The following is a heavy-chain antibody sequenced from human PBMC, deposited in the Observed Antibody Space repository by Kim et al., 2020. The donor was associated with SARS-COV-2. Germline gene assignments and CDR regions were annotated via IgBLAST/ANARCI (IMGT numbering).Heavy chain of an antibody. CDR1: GFTFRAYA. J-gene: IGHJ3*01. CDR3: PQDYFSGSRGYYDADAFHV. V-gene: IGHV3-23*01. D-gene: IGHD3-22*01. CDR2: ISGGGGSGGNT. Sequence: GGSLRLSCAASGFTFRAYAMSWVRQAPGKGLEWVSAISGGGGSGGNTFSADSVKGRFTISRDNSKNTLYLQLNSLRAEDSAVYDSPQDYFSGSRGYYDADAFHVGGQGTMVTVS.